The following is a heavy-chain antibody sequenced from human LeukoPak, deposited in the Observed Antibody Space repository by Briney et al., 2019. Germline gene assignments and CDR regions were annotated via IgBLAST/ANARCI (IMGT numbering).Heavy chain of an antibody. CDR1: GFTFSSYS. CDR2: INHSGST. J-gene: IGHJ4*02. V-gene: IGHV4-34*01. Sequence: PGGSLRLSCAASGFTFSSYSMNWVRQPPGKGLEWIGEINHSGSTNYNPSLKSRVTISVDTSKNQFSLKLSSVTAADTAVYYCARGEGYYYGSGSYYRTPRKFDYWGQGTLVTVSS. CDR3: ARGEGYYYGSGSYYRTPRKFDY. D-gene: IGHD3-10*01.